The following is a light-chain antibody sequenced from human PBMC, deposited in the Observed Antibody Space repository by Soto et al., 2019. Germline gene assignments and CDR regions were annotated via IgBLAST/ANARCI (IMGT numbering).Light chain of an antibody. CDR2: DVS. V-gene: IGLV2-14*01. Sequence: QSALTQPASVSGSPGQSITISCTGTSSDVGGYNYVSWYQQHPGKAPKLMIYDVSNLPSGVSNRFSGSKSGNTASLTISGLQAEDEADYYCSSYTSSSTLVVFGGGTKVNVL. J-gene: IGLJ2*01. CDR3: SSYTSSSTLVV. CDR1: SSDVGGYNY.